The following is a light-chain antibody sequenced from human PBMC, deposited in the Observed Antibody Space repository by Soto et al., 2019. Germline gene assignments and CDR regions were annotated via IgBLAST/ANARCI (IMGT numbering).Light chain of an antibody. Sequence: DIQMTQSPSTLCASVGDRVTITCRASQSISSWLAWYQQKPGKAPKLLIYKASSLQSGVPPRFSGSGSGTEFTLIISSLQPDDFATYYCQQYNDYWTFGQGTKVEIK. CDR2: KAS. CDR1: QSISSW. V-gene: IGKV1-5*03. CDR3: QQYNDYWT. J-gene: IGKJ1*01.